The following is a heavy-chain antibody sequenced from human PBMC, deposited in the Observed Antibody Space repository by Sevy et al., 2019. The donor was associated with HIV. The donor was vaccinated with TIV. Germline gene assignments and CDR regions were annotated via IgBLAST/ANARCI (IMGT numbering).Heavy chain of an antibody. D-gene: IGHD3-10*01. CDR1: GFTFSNAW. CDR3: TTGFWHYYGSGSSST. J-gene: IGHJ5*02. Sequence: GGCLRLSCAASGFTFSNAWMSWVRQAPGKGLEWVGRIKSKTDGGTTYYAAPVKGRFTISRDDSKNTLYLQMNSLKTEDTAVYYCTTGFWHYYGSGSSSTWGQGTLVTVSS. CDR2: IKSKTDGGTT. V-gene: IGHV3-15*01.